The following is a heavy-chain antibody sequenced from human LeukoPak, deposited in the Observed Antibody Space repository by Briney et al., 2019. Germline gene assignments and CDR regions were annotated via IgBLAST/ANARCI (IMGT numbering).Heavy chain of an antibody. CDR1: GYTFTNYA. D-gene: IGHD6-6*01. CDR2: FNSDKGNT. V-gene: IGHV1-3*01. Sequence: GASVKVSCKASGYTFTNYAIHWVRRAPGQRLEWMGLFNSDKGNTEYSQKFQGRVIITRDTSASTAYMELSSLRSEDTAVYYCAVYSSSSDYYYYCMDVWGKGTTVTVSS. CDR3: AVYSSSSDYYYYCMDV. J-gene: IGHJ6*03.